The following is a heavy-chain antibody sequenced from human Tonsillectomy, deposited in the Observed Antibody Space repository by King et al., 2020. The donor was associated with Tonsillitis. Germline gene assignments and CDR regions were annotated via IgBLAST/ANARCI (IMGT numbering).Heavy chain of an antibody. CDR2: ISYSGST. CDR1: GGSISSGGYF. CDR3: ARDGSNGDYLRTTGFDV. Sequence: VQLQESGPGLVKPSQTLSLTCTVSGGSISSGGYFWTWIRQRPGEGLEWIGYISYSGSTNYNPSLKSRVTISEDTSKSQFSLKLSSVTAADAAVYYCARDGSNGDYLRTTGFDVWGQGAMVTVSS. J-gene: IGHJ3*01. D-gene: IGHD4-17*01. V-gene: IGHV4-31*03.